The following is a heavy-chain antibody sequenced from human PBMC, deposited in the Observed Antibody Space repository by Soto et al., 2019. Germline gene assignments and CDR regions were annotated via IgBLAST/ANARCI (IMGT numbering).Heavy chain of an antibody. D-gene: IGHD6-19*01. Sequence: PGGSLRLSCAASGFTLSSYAMHWVRQAPGKGLEWVAVISYDGSNKYYADSVKGRFTISRDNSKNTLYLQMNSLRAEDTAVYYCARDIGQWLATGGGMDVWGQGTTVTVSS. V-gene: IGHV3-30-3*01. CDR2: ISYDGSNK. J-gene: IGHJ6*02. CDR3: ARDIGQWLATGGGMDV. CDR1: GFTLSSYA.